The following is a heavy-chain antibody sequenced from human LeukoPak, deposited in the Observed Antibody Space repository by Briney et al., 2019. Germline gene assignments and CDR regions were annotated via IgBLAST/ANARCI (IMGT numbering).Heavy chain of an antibody. CDR3: ATGSGFYNWFDP. V-gene: IGHV4-59*01. D-gene: IGHD3-22*01. CDR2: IHYSGST. Sequence: SETLSFTSTVSGGSISSSYWSWMRKPPGKGLEGIGYIHYSGSTNYNPSLKSRVFISVDTSKKQFSLKLSSVTAADTAVYYCATGSGFYNWFDPWGQGNLVTVSS. J-gene: IGHJ5*02. CDR1: GGSISSSY.